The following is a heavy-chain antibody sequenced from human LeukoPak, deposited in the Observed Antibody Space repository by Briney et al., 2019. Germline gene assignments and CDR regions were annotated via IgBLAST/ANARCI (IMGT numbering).Heavy chain of an antibody. V-gene: IGHV4-59*01. CDR1: GGSISSYY. CDR2: IYYSGST. D-gene: IGHD3-10*01. J-gene: IGHJ6*02. Sequence: SETLSLTCTVSGGSISSYYWSWIRQPPGKGLEWIGYIYYSGSTNYNPSLKSRVTISVDTSKNQFSLKLSSVTAADTAVYYCARGMVRGVSLMDVWGQGTTVTVSS. CDR3: ARGMVRGVSLMDV.